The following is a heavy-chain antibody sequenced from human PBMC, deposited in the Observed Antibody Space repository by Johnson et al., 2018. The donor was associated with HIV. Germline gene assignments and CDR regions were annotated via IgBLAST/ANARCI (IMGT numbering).Heavy chain of an antibody. J-gene: IGHJ3*02. CDR1: GFTFSSYA. CDR2: ISYDGDNK. V-gene: IGHV3-30*14. Sequence: QVQLVESGGGVVQPGRSLRLSCAASGFTFSSYAMHWVRQAPGKGLEWVAVISYDGDNKYYGHSVKGRFTISRDNSGNTLYLQMNSLRTDDTALYYCARDDRPDGFDIWGQGTMVTVSS. CDR3: ARDDRPDGFDI.